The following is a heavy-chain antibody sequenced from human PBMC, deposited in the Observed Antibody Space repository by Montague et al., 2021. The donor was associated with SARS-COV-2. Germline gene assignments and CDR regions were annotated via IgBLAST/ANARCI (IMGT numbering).Heavy chain of an antibody. D-gene: IGHD4-17*01. CDR2: INWDGGST. J-gene: IGHJ3*02. V-gene: IGHV3-43D*03. CDR1: GFTFDDYA. CDR3: AKGSATVTTLDAFDI. Sequence: SLRLSCAASGFTFDDYAMHRVRQAPGKGLEWVCVINWDGGSTYYVDSVKGRFTISRDNSKKSLYLQMNSLRAEDTALYYCAKGSATVTTLDAFDIWGQGTMVTVSS.